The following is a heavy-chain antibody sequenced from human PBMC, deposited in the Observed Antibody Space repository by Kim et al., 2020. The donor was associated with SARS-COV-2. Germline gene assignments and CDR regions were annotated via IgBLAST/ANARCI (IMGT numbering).Heavy chain of an antibody. V-gene: IGHV3-30*18. CDR2: ISSDGSNQ. Sequence: GGSLRLSCVASGFTFSSYGIHWVRQVPGKGLEWVALISSDGSNQYYAESVKGRFTISRDNSKNTVYLQMNSLRPDDTAVYNCAKSRVTRSASSDYWGQGTLVTVSS. CDR1: GFTFSSYG. J-gene: IGHJ4*02. D-gene: IGHD4-17*01. CDR3: AKSRVTRSASSDY.